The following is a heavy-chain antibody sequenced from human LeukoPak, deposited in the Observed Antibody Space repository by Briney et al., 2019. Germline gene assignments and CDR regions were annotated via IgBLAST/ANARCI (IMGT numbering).Heavy chain of an antibody. J-gene: IGHJ4*02. CDR1: GGSITSGGYY. D-gene: IGHD1-1*01. Sequence: KASQTLSLTCTVSGGSITSGGYYWTWIRQHPGKGLEWIGYIYYSGSTYYNPSLKSRVTISVDTSKNQFSLKLSSVTAADTAVYYCARDWYSHGFDYWGQGTLVTVSS. CDR2: IYYSGST. CDR3: ARDWYSHGFDY. V-gene: IGHV4-30-4*08.